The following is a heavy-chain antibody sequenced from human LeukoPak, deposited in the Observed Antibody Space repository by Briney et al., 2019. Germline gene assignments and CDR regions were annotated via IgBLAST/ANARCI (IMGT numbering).Heavy chain of an antibody. Sequence: ASVKVSCKASGYTFTNYGISWVRQAPGQGLEWMAWISAYNGDTDYVQNFQGRVTVTADTSTSTAYMELRSLISDDTAVYYCARSGCSAGSCYSQTVKFDSWGQGTLVTVSP. CDR1: GYTFTNYG. J-gene: IGHJ4*02. CDR2: ISAYNGDT. CDR3: ARSGCSAGSCYSQTVKFDS. V-gene: IGHV1-18*01. D-gene: IGHD2-15*01.